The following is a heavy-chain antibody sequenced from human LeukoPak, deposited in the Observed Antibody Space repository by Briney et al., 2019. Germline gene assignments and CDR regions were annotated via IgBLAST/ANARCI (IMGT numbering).Heavy chain of an antibody. CDR2: IIPIFGTA. D-gene: IGHD3-3*01. V-gene: IGHV1-69*05. Sequence: PVKVSCKASGGTFSSYAISWVRQAPGQGLEWMGGIIPIFGTANYAQKFQGRVTITTDESTSTAYMELSSLRSEDTAVYYCASVPPYDFWSGYYTGRWYYFDYWGQGTLVTVSS. CDR3: ASVPPYDFWSGYYTGRWYYFDY. J-gene: IGHJ4*02. CDR1: GGTFSSYA.